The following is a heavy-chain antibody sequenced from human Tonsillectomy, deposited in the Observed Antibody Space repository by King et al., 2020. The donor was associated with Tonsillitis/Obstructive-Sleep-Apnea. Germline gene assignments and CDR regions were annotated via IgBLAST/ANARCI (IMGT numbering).Heavy chain of an antibody. V-gene: IGHV3-30*17. J-gene: IGHJ3*02. D-gene: IGHD2-15*01. CDR1: GFTFSSYA. CDR2: ISYDGSNK. Sequence: VQLVESGGGVVQPGRSLRLSCAASGFTFSSYAIHWVRQAPGKGLEWVAVISYDGSNKDYADSVKGRFTISRDNSKNTLYLQMNSLSAEDTAKYYCARDADIVAVEATGGSFDIWGQGTRVTVSA. CDR3: ARDADIVAVEATGGSFDI.